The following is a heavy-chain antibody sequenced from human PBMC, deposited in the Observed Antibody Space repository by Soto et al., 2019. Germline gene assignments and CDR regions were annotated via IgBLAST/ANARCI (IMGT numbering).Heavy chain of an antibody. V-gene: IGHV4-59*11. CDR3: ARVGSYWYNWFDP. J-gene: IGHJ5*02. CDR2: IYDTGST. Sequence: SSETLSLTCTVSGGSISGHYWSWIRQPPGKGLEWIGYIYDTGSTNYNPSLKSRLTISVDTSKNQFSLKLTSVTAADTAVYYCARVGSYWYNWFDPWGQGTLVTVSS. CDR1: GGSISGHY. D-gene: IGHD2-8*02.